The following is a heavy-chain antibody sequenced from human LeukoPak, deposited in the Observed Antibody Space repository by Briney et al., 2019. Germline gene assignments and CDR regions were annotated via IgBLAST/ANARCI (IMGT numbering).Heavy chain of an antibody. CDR3: ARDGVTVTSVPMDV. D-gene: IGHD4-17*01. CDR1: GFTFSSYG. J-gene: IGHJ6*03. CDR2: IWYDGSNK. Sequence: GGSLRLSCAASGFTFSSYGMHWVRQAPGKGLEWVAVIWYDGSNKYYADSVKGRFTISRDNAMKSLYLQMNSLRAEDTAVYYCARDGVTVTSVPMDVWGKGTTVTVSS. V-gene: IGHV3-33*01.